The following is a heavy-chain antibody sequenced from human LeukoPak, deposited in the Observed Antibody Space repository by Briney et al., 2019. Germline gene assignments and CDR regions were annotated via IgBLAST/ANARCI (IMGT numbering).Heavy chain of an antibody. Sequence: ASVKVSCKASGGTFSSYAISWVRQAPGQGLEWMGLINGYNGDTNSAQKLQGRVTMTTDTSTSTAYMELGSLRSDDSAVYFCARMRDSDAGNYFDFWGQGTLVTVSS. CDR3: ARMRDSDAGNYFDF. J-gene: IGHJ4*02. CDR2: INGYNGDT. D-gene: IGHD3-10*01. CDR1: GGTFSSYA. V-gene: IGHV1-18*01.